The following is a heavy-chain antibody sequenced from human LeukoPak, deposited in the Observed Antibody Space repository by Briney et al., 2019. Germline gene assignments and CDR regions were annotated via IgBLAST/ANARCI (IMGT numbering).Heavy chain of an antibody. CDR2: IKQDGSEK. V-gene: IGHV3-7*01. CDR1: GFTFSSYW. D-gene: IGHD3-10*01. J-gene: IGHJ4*02. CDR3: ARDQVLGYYGSGSYGDY. Sequence: GGSLRLSCAASGFTFSSYWVSWVHQAPGKGLEWVANIKQDGSEKYYVDSVKGRFTISRDNAKNSLYLQMNSLRAEDTAVYYCARDQVLGYYGSGSYGDYWGQGTLVTVSS.